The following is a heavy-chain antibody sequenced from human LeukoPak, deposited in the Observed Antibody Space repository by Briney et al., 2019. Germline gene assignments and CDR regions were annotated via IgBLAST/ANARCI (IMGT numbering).Heavy chain of an antibody. CDR3: ARVNYYGSGSYLANDY. Sequence: ASVKVSCKASGGTFSSYAISWVRQAPGQGLEWMGGIIPIFGTANYAQKFQGRVTITADESTSTAYMELNSLRAEDTAVYYCARVNYYGSGSYLANDYWGQGTLVTVSS. V-gene: IGHV1-69*13. CDR1: GGTFSSYA. CDR2: IIPIFGTA. D-gene: IGHD3-10*01. J-gene: IGHJ4*02.